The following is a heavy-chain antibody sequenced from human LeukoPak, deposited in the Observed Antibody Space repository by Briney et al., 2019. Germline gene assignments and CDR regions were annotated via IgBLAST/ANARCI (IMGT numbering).Heavy chain of an antibody. D-gene: IGHD3-3*01. Sequence: GRSLRLSCAVSGFTFSGYGMHWVRQAPGKGLEWMAVISYDGTNKYYADSVKGRFTISRDNSKNTLYLQMNSLRAEDTAVYYCAKDLNYDFWSGLGNWGQGTLVTVSS. CDR2: ISYDGTNK. V-gene: IGHV3-30*18. J-gene: IGHJ4*02. CDR3: AKDLNYDFWSGLGN. CDR1: GFTFSGYG.